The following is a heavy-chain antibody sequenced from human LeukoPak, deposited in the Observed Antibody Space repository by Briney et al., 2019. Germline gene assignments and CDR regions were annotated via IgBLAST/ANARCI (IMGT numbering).Heavy chain of an antibody. Sequence: ASVKVSCKASGYTFTSYGISWVRQAPGQGLEWMGIINPSGGSTSYAQKFQGRVTMTRDTSTSTVYMELSSLRSEDTAVYYCARTSGYYDILTGYRSDPYYYYYGMDVWGQGTTVTVSS. CDR1: GYTFTSYG. J-gene: IGHJ6*02. V-gene: IGHV1-46*01. CDR2: INPSGGST. CDR3: ARTSGYYDILTGYRSDPYYYYYGMDV. D-gene: IGHD3-9*01.